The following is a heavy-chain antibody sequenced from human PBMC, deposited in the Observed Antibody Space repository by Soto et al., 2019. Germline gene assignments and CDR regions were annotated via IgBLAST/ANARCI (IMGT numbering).Heavy chain of an antibody. V-gene: IGHV1-69*12. CDR3: AIVEVIANHTHPQNWYFDL. J-gene: IGHJ2*01. CDR1: GGTFSSYA. Sequence: QVQLVQSGAEVKKPGSSVKVSCKASGGTFSSYAISWVRQAPGQGLEWMGGIIPIFGTANYAQKFQGRVTITADESTSTAYMELSSLRSEDTAVYYYAIVEVIANHTHPQNWYFDLWGRGTLVTVSS. D-gene: IGHD3-22*01. CDR2: IIPIFGTA.